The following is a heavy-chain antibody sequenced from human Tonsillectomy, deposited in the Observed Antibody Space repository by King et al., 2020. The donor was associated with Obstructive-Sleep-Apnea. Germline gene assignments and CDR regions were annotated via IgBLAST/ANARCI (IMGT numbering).Heavy chain of an antibody. CDR2: MYYSGST. CDR3: ARKSHDYGDYVPYFDS. V-gene: IGHV4-39*07. J-gene: IGHJ4*02. Sequence: QLQESGPGLVKPSETLSLTCTVSGGSISSSSYYWGWIRQPPGKGLEWIGSMYYSGSTYYNPSLKSRVTISVDTSKNQFSLKLSSVTAADTAVYYCARKSHDYGDYVPYFDSWGQGTLVTVSS. CDR1: GGSISSSSYY. D-gene: IGHD4-17*01.